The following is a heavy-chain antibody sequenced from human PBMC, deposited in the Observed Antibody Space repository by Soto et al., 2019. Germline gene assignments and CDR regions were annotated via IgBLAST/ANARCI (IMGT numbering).Heavy chain of an antibody. V-gene: IGHV4-34*01. D-gene: IGHD3-3*01. J-gene: IGHJ6*02. CDR1: GGSFSGYY. CDR3: ARGVTIFGVVIIKGYYYGMDV. Sequence: LSLTCAVYGGSFSGYYWSWIRQPPGKGLEWIGEINHSGSTNYNPSLKSRVTISVDTSKNQFSLKLSSVTAADTAVYYCARGVTIFGVVIIKGYYYGMDVWGQGTTVTVSS. CDR2: INHSGST.